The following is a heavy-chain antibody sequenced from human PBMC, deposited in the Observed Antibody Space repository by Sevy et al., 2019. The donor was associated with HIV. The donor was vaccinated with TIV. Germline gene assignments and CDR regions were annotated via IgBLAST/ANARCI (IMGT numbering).Heavy chain of an antibody. CDR1: GGSITSLY. V-gene: IGHV4-59*08. Sequence: SETLSLTCTVSGGSITSLYWNWIRQPPGKGLEWIANIYYNGHINYNPSHKSRVTLTLDTSTTQFSVRLSSVTAADTARYYCAGENAWGRGYSWGQGTLVIVSS. J-gene: IGHJ4*02. CDR3: AGENAWGRGYS. D-gene: IGHD1-26*01. CDR2: IYYNGHI.